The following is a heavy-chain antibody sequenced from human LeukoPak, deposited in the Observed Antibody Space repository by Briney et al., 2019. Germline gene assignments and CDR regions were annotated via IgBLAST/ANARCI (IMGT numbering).Heavy chain of an antibody. V-gene: IGHV4-39*01. CDR1: GGSISSSSYY. D-gene: IGHD5-12*01. CDR2: IYYSGST. CDR3: ARQDRFAPYSGYGLFDY. J-gene: IGHJ4*02. Sequence: SETLSLTCTVSGGSISSSSYYWGWIRQPPGKGLEWIGSIYYSGSTYYNPSLKSRVTISVDTSKNQFSLKLSSVTAADTAVYYCARQDRFAPYSGYGLFDYWGQGTLVTVSS.